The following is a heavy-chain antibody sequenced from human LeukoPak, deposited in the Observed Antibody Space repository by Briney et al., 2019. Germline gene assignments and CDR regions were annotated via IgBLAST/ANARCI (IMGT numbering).Heavy chain of an antibody. CDR3: AKVRRATMVRGVIITFEHGMDV. V-gene: IGHV3-23*01. D-gene: IGHD3-10*01. CDR1: GFTFSSYA. J-gene: IGHJ6*02. CDR2: ISGSGGST. Sequence: GGSLRLSCAASGFTFSSYAMSWVRQAPGKGLEWVSAISGSGGSTYYADSVKGRFTISRDNSKNTLYLQMNSLRAEDTAVYYCAKVRRATMVRGVIITFEHGMDVWGQGTTVTVSS.